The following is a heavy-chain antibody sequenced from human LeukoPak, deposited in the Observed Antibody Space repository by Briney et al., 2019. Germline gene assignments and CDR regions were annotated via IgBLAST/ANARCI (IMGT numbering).Heavy chain of an antibody. J-gene: IGHJ3*02. CDR1: GGSISSSDHF. CDR3: ARGENDYVWGSYRLGAFDI. V-gene: IGHV4-30-4*02. CDR2: IYYNGNT. D-gene: IGHD3-16*02. Sequence: PSETLSLTCTVSGGSISSSDHFWSWLRQPPGKGLEWIAYIYYNGNTYYSPSLKSRFAISVDTSKNQFSLKLSSVTAADTAVYYCARGENDYVWGSYRLGAFDIWGQGTMVTVSS.